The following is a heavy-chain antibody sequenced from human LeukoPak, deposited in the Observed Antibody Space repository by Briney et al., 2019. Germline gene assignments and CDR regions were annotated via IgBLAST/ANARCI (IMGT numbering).Heavy chain of an antibody. CDR3: ARAKSLSAFDI. CDR2: IYYSGST. Sequence: SETLSLTCTVSGGSISSYYWSWIQQPPGKGLEWIGYIYYSGSTTYNPSLKSRVTISVDTSKNQFSLKLSSVTAADTAVYYCARAKSLSAFDIWGQGTMVTVSS. CDR1: GGSISSYY. J-gene: IGHJ3*02. V-gene: IGHV4-59*01.